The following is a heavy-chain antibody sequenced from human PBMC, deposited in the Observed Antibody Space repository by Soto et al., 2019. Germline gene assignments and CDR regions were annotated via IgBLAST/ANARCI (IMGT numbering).Heavy chain of an antibody. V-gene: IGHV3-48*03. CDR3: ARSNWGLVDTAMEKWGVYYYYYGMDV. Sequence: PGGSLRLSCAAPGFTFSSYEMNWVRQAPGKGLEWVSYISSSGSTIYYADSVKGRFTISRDNAKNSLYLQMNSLRAEDTAVYYCARSNWGLVDTAMEKWGVYYYYYGMDVWGQGTTVTVSS. CDR2: ISSSGSTI. D-gene: IGHD5-18*01. CDR1: GFTFSSYE. J-gene: IGHJ6*02.